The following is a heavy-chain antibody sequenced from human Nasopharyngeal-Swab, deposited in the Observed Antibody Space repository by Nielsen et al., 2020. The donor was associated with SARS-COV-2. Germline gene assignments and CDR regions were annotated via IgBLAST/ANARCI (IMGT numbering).Heavy chain of an antibody. J-gene: IGHJ5*02. CDR1: GGSISSSSYY. V-gene: IGHV4-39*07. D-gene: IGHD2-2*01. CDR2: IYHSGST. Sequence: SETLSLTCTVSGGSISSSSYYWGWIRQPPGKGLEWIGSIYHSGSTYYNPSLKSRVSISVDTSKNQLSLKLSSVTAADTAVYYCARALFVVPAGWFDPWGQGTLVTVSS. CDR3: ARALFVVPAGWFDP.